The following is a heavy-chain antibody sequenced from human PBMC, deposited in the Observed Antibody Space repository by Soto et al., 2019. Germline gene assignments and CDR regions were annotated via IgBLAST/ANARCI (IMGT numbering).Heavy chain of an antibody. Sequence: EVQLLESGGGLVQPGGSLRRSCAASGFTFSSYAMSWVRQAPGKGLEWVSIIGVGGGDRYYPESVKCRFTISRDNSRDTLYLEMNSLRDEDTAVYYCARVRFGELVWGQGTLVTVSS. CDR2: IGVGGGDR. D-gene: IGHD3-10*01. V-gene: IGHV3-23*01. CDR3: ARVRFGELV. J-gene: IGHJ4*02. CDR1: GFTFSSYA.